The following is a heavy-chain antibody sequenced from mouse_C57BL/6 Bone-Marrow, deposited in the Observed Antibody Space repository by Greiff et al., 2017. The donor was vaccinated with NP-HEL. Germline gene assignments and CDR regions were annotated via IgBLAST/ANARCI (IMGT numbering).Heavy chain of an antibody. Sequence: AGGSMKLSCAASGFTFSDAWMDWVRQSPEKGLEWVAEIRNKANNHATYYAESVKGRFTISRDDSKSSVYLQMNSLRAEDTGIYYCTRDYDYWHFDVWGTGTTVTVSS. CDR2: IRNKANNHAT. V-gene: IGHV6-6*01. CDR3: TRDYDYWHFDV. J-gene: IGHJ1*03. D-gene: IGHD2-4*01. CDR1: GFTFSDAW.